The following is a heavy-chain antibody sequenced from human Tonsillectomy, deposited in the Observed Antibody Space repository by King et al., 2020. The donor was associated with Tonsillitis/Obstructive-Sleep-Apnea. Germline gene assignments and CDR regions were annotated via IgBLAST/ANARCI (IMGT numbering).Heavy chain of an antibody. CDR1: GFTFSSYA. J-gene: IGHJ5*02. Sequence: VQLVESGGGLVQPGGSLRLSCAASGFTFSSYAMSWVRQAPGKGLEWVSAISGSGGSTYYADSVKGRFTISRDNSKNTLYLQMNSLRADDTAVSYCAKETRAGTSIFGGMRGWFDPWGQGTLVTVSS. CDR2: ISGSGGST. D-gene: IGHD3-3*01. V-gene: IGHV3-23*04. CDR3: AKETRAGTSIFGGMRGWFDP.